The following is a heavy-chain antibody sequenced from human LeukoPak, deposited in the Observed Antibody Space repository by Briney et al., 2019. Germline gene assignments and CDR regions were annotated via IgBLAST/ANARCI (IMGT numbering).Heavy chain of an antibody. CDR3: ARGKGRVYYYYYYMDV. V-gene: IGHV4-34*01. CDR2: INHSGST. D-gene: IGHD3-10*01. Sequence: SETLCLTCAVYGGSFSGYYWSWIRQPPGKGLEWIGEINHSGSTNYNPSLKSRVTISVDTSKNQFSLKLSSVTAADTAVYYCARGKGRVYYYYYYMDVWGKGTTVTVSS. CDR1: GGSFSGYY. J-gene: IGHJ6*03.